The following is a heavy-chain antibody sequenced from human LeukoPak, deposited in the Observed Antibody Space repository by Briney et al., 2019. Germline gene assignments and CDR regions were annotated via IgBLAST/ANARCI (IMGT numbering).Heavy chain of an antibody. CDR1: GGTFSSYA. V-gene: IGHV1-69*04. D-gene: IGHD2-15*01. CDR2: IIPILGIA. J-gene: IGHJ4*02. Sequence: SVKVSCKASGGTFSSYAISWVRQAPGQGLEWMGRIIPILGIANYAQKFQGRVTITADKSTSTAYMELSSLRSEDTAVYYCARSPLSRPDIVVVVAALFDYWGQGTLVTVSS. CDR3: ARSPLSRPDIVVVVAALFDY.